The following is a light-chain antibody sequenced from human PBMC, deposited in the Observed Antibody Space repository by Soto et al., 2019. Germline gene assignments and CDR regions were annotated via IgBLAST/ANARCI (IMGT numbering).Light chain of an antibody. Sequence: EIVMTQSPGTLSLSPGERATLSCRASQSVSDDYLAWYQQKPGQAPILVISGAFTRATGIPDRFRGSGSGTDFTLTISRLEPVDFAIYYCQQYGTTPYTVGQGTRLEIK. CDR3: QQYGTTPYT. J-gene: IGKJ2*01. CDR1: QSVSDDY. CDR2: GAF. V-gene: IGKV3-20*01.